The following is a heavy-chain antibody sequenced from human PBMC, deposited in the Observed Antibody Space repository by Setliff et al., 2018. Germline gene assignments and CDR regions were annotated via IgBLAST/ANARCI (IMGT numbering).Heavy chain of an antibody. V-gene: IGHV1-46*01. CDR2: INPSGGST. Sequence: ASVKVSCKASGGTFSSYYMHWVRQAPGQGLEWMGIINPSGGSTSYAQKFQGRVTMTTDTSTSTAYMELRSLRSDDTAVYYCARDRGWELLVAFDIWGQGTMVTVSS. CDR3: ARDRGWELLVAFDI. CDR1: GGTFSSYY. J-gene: IGHJ3*02. D-gene: IGHD1-26*01.